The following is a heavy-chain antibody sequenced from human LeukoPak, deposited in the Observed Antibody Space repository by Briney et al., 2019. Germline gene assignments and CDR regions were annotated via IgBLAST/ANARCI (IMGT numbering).Heavy chain of an antibody. V-gene: IGHV1-46*01. CDR1: GYSFTSYY. CDR2: INPSGGDT. D-gene: IGHD1-14*01. J-gene: IGHJ4*02. CDR3: AREVMDNLRFDY. Sequence: ASVKVSCKASGYSFTSYYMHWVRQAPGQGLEWMGIINPSGGDTSYAQKFQGRLTMTRDTSTNTVYMELTSLRSEDTAVYYCAREVMDNLRFDYWGQGTLVTVSS.